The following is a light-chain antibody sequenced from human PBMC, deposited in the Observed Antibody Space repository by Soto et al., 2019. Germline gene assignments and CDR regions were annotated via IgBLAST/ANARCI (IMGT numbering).Light chain of an antibody. J-gene: IGKJ5*01. CDR2: DAS. CDR3: QQYENLPT. CDR1: QGIKNW. Sequence: DIQMTQSPSYVSASVGDRVTITCRASQGIKNWLAWYQQKPGRAPKLLIYDASNLEAGVPSRFRGSGSGTDFTFTISRLQPEDIATYYCQQYENLPTFGQGTRLEIK. V-gene: IGKV1-33*01.